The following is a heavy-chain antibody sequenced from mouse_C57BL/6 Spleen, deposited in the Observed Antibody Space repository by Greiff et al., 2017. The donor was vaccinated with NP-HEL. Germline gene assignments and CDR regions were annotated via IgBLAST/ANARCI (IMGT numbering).Heavy chain of an antibody. Sequence: QVQLQQPGAELVRPGSSVKLSCKASGYTFTSYWMHWVKQRPIQGLEWIGNIDPSDSETHYNQKFKDKATLTVDKSSSTAYMQLSSLTSEDSAVYYCARGVGLYYFDYWGQGTTLTVSS. CDR3: ARGVGLYYFDY. D-gene: IGHD4-1*01. CDR2: IDPSDSET. V-gene: IGHV1-52*01. CDR1: GYTFTSYW. J-gene: IGHJ2*01.